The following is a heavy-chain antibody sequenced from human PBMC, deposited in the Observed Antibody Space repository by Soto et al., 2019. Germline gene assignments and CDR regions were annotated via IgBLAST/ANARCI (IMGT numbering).Heavy chain of an antibody. J-gene: IGHJ4*02. CDR2: IYYSGST. V-gene: IGHV4-59*08. D-gene: IGHD3-10*01. CDR3: ARHGGFSVRGVTFDY. Sequence: SETLSLTCTVSGGSISSYYWSWIRQPPGKGLEWIGYIYYSGSTNHNPSLKSRVTISVDTSKNQFSLKLSSVTAADTAVYYCARHGGFSVRGVTFDYWGQGTLVTVSS. CDR1: GGSISSYY.